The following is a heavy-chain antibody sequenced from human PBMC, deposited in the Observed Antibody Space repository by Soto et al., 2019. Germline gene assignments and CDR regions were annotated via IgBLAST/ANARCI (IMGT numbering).Heavy chain of an antibody. J-gene: IGHJ6*03. CDR2: INSDGSST. CDR3: XXXXXXXXXXXXXYYIDV. CDR1: GFSISRVW. Sequence: EVQLVESGGDLVQPGGSLRLSCAASGFSISRVWMHWVRQAPGEGLVWVXHINSDGSSTAYGDSVKGRFTISRDNAKXXXXXXXXXXXXXXXXXXXXXXXXXXXXXXXXXYYIDVWGKGTTVTVSS. V-gene: IGHV3-74*01.